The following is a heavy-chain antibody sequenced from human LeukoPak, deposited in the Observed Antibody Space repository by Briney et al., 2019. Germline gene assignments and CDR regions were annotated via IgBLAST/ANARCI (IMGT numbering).Heavy chain of an antibody. CDR1: GGSISSYY. Sequence: AETLSLTCTVSGGSISSYYWSWIRQPAGKGLEWIGRIYTSGSTNYSPSLKSRVTMSVDTSKNQFSLKLSSVTAADTAVYYCARDGVTTTGSDYWGQGTLVTVSS. J-gene: IGHJ4*02. CDR3: ARDGVTTTGSDY. D-gene: IGHD4-17*01. V-gene: IGHV4-4*07. CDR2: IYTSGST.